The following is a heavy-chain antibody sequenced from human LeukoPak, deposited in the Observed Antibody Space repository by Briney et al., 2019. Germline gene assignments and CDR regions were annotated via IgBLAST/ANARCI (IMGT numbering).Heavy chain of an antibody. D-gene: IGHD1-1*01. Sequence: GGSLRLSCAASGFTFSSYAMSWVRQAPGEWLEWVLAISGSGGSTYYADSVKGRFTISRDNSKNTLYLQMNSLRAEDTAVYYCAKGTGQLGFYYFDYWGQGTLVTVSS. CDR3: AKGTGQLGFYYFDY. CDR2: ISGSGGST. V-gene: IGHV3-23*01. CDR1: GFTFSSYA. J-gene: IGHJ4*02.